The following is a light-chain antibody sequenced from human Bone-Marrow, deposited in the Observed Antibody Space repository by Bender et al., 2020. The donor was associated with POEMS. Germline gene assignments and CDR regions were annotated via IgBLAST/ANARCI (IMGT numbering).Light chain of an antibody. CDR1: SGHSDYA. CDR3: QTWGTGIVV. Sequence: QLVLTQSPSASASLGDSVKLTCTLSSGHSDYAIAWHQLQPEKGPRCLMNVYSDGSHTKGDGIPERFSGSSSGAERYLTISSLQSEDEADYYCQTWGTGIVVFGGGAKLTVL. V-gene: IGLV4-69*01. J-gene: IGLJ3*02. CDR2: VYSDGSH.